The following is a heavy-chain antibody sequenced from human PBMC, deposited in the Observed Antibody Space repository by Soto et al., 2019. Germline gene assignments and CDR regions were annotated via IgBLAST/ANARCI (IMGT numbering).Heavy chain of an antibody. CDR3: ARANVIVDFDY. D-gene: IGHD2-15*01. CDR1: GYTFTSYD. Sequence: ASVKVSCKASGYTFTSYDINWVRQATGQGLEWMGWMNPNSGNTGYAQKFQGRVTMTRNTSISTAYMELSSLRSDDTAVYYCARANVIVDFDYWGQGTLVTVSS. CDR2: MNPNSGNT. V-gene: IGHV1-8*01. J-gene: IGHJ4*02.